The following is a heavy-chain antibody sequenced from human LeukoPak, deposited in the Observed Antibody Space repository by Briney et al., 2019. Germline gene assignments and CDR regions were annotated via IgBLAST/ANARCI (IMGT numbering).Heavy chain of an antibody. CDR1: GFIFNNAW. J-gene: IGHJ4*02. CDR3: ARDWMEGATFEIQGPVDY. V-gene: IGHV3-7*01. Sequence: GGSLRLSYAASGFIFNNAWMSWVRQAPGKGLEWVANIKQDGSEKYYVDSVKGRFTISRDNAKNSLYLQMNSLRAEDTAVYYCARDWMEGATFEIQGPVDYWGQGTLVSVSS. CDR2: IKQDGSEK. D-gene: IGHD1-26*01.